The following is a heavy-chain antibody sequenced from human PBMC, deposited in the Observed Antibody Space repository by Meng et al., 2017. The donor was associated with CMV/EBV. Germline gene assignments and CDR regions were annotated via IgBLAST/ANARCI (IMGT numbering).Heavy chain of an antibody. CDR3: AREAAETYYYYGMDV. J-gene: IGHJ6*02. CDR1: GFTFSSYG. V-gene: IGHV3-74*01. Sequence: GGSLRLSCAASGFTFSSYGMHWVRQAPGKGLVWVSRINSDGSSTSYADSVKGRFTISRDNAKNTLYLQMNSLRAEDTAVYYCAREAAETYYYYGMDVWGQGTTVTVSS. CDR2: INSDGSST. D-gene: IGHD6-13*01.